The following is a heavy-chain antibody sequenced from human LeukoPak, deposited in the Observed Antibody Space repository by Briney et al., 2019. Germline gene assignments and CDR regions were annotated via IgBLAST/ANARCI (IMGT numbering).Heavy chain of an antibody. Sequence: GGSLRLSCAASGFTCSSYGMHWVRQAPGKGLEWVAFIRYDGSNKYYADSVKGRFTISRDNSKNTLYLQMNSLRAEDTAVYYCAKDGNYYDSSGYGDYWGQGTLVTVSS. CDR1: GFTCSSYG. D-gene: IGHD3-22*01. CDR2: IRYDGSNK. CDR3: AKDGNYYDSSGYGDY. J-gene: IGHJ4*02. V-gene: IGHV3-30*02.